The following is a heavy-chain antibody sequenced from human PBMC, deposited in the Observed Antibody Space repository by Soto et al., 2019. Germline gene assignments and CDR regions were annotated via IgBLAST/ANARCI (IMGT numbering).Heavy chain of an antibody. V-gene: IGHV4-59*01. J-gene: IGHJ4*02. Sequence: SETLSLTCTVSGGSISSYYWSWIRQPPGKGLEWIEYIYYSGSTNYNPSLKSRVTISVDTSKNQFSLKLSSVTAADTAVYYCARDAESGSYYPFDYWGQGTLVTVSS. D-gene: IGHD1-26*01. CDR3: ARDAESGSYYPFDY. CDR1: GGSISSYY. CDR2: IYYSGST.